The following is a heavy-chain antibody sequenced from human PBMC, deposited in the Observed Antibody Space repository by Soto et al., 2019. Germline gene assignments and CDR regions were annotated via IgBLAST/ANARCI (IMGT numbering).Heavy chain of an antibody. J-gene: IGHJ4*02. CDR3: ARAVPSFQDYYDSSGEFDY. Sequence: QVQLQESGPGLVKPSQTLSLTCTVSGGSISSGGYYWSWIRQHPGKGLEWIGYIYYSGSTYYNPSLKSRVTISVDTSKNQFSLKLSSVTAADTAVYYCARAVPSFQDYYDSSGEFDYWGQGTLVTVSS. CDR1: GGSISSGGYY. CDR2: IYYSGST. V-gene: IGHV4-31*03. D-gene: IGHD3-22*01.